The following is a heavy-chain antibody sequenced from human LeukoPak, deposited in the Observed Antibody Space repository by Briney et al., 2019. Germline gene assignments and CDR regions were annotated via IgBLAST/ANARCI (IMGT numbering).Heavy chain of an antibody. V-gene: IGHV3-11*01. CDR3: ARSSDSSSLQYFQH. Sequence: GGSLRLSCAASGFTFTDYFMNWIRQAPGKGLEWVSSISISGSTIYYADSVKGRFTISRDNAKNSLYLQMNSLRAEDTAVYYCARSSDSSSLQYFQHWGQGTLVTVSS. CDR2: ISISGSTI. CDR1: GFTFTDYF. D-gene: IGHD6-6*01. J-gene: IGHJ1*01.